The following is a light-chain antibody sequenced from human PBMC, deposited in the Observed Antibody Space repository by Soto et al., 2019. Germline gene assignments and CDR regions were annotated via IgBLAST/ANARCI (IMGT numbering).Light chain of an antibody. V-gene: IGKV3-11*01. Sequence: EIVLTQSPATLSLSPGERATLSCRASQSVSSYLAWYQQKPGQAPRLLIYDASNRATGIPARFSGSGSGTDFDLTISSLEPEDFAVYYCPQRSNWPITFGRGTRLEIK. J-gene: IGKJ5*01. CDR2: DAS. CDR1: QSVSSY. CDR3: PQRSNWPIT.